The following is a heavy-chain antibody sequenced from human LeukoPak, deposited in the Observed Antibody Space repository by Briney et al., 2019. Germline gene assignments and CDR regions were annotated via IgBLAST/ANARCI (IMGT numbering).Heavy chain of an antibody. CDR2: ISGSNSYI. D-gene: IGHD1-1*01. CDR3: ARALTTLTYEGY. V-gene: IGHV3-21*01. CDR1: GFTFSSYT. Sequence: GGSLRLSCAASGFTFSSYTMHWIRQAPGRGLEWVSSISGSNSYIFYADSVKGRFTVSRDNAKDSLYLQMNSLRAEDTAVYYCARALTTLTYEGYWGQGTLVTVSS. J-gene: IGHJ4*02.